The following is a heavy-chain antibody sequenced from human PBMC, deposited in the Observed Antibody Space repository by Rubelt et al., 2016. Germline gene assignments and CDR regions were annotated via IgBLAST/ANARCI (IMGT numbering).Heavy chain of an antibody. CDR3: ARDKVATHLDY. Sequence: QVQLVESGGGVVQPGRSLRLSCAASGFTFRTYGMHWVRQAPGKGLEWVAVIWYDGSNSYYADSVKGRFIISRDNSKNTLYLQMNSLRAEDTAVYYCARDKVATHLDYWGQGTLVIASS. CDR1: GFTFRTYG. J-gene: IGHJ4*02. D-gene: IGHD2-15*01. CDR2: IWYDGSNS. V-gene: IGHV3-33*01.